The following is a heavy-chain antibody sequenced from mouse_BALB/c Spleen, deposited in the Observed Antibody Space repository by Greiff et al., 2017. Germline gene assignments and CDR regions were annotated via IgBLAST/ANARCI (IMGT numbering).Heavy chain of an antibody. Sequence: EVQLVESGAELVKPGASVKLSCTASGFNIKDTYMHWVKQRPEQGLEWIGRIDPANGNTKYDPKFQGKATITADTSSNTAYLQLSSLTSEDTAVYYCARRTMTLYWYFDVWGAGTTVTVSS. V-gene: IGHV14-3*02. CDR3: ARRTMTLYWYFDV. D-gene: IGHD2-4*01. CDR2: IDPANGNT. J-gene: IGHJ1*01. CDR1: GFNIKDTY.